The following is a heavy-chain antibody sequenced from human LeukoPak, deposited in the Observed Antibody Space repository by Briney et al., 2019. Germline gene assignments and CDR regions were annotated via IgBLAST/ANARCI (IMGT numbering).Heavy chain of an antibody. Sequence: GGSLRLSCAASGFTFSRFSMNWVHQAPGKGLEWVSSISKGSSYIYYADSVKGRFTLSRDNAKNSLYLQMNSLRAEDTAIYYCTKDWGTTGPYDYWGQGTLVTVSS. J-gene: IGHJ4*02. V-gene: IGHV3-21*01. CDR1: GFTFSRFS. CDR2: ISKGSSYI. CDR3: TKDWGTTGPYDY. D-gene: IGHD2-2*01.